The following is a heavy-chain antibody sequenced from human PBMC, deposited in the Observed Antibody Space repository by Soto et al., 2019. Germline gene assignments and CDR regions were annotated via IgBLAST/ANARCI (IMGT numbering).Heavy chain of an antibody. CDR3: ARKGDTYYYAMDV. V-gene: IGHV2-26*01. D-gene: IGHD1-26*01. CDR2: IFSNDEE. Sequence: QVTLKESGPVLVKPTETLTLTCAVSGFSLSNAKMGVSWIRQPPGKALEWLAHIFSNDEESYSTSLKSRLTISKDTSKSQVVLTMTDMDPVDTATYYCARKGDTYYYAMDVWGQGSTVTVSS. CDR1: GFSLSNAKMG. J-gene: IGHJ6*02.